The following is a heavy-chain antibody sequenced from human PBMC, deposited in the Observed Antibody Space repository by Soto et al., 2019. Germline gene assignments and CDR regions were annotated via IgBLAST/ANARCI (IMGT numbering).Heavy chain of an antibody. J-gene: IGHJ5*02. CDR3: ARDRPHRILGFDL. V-gene: IGHV1-2*02. Sequence: QVQLVQSGAEVKKPGASVKVSCKASGYSFSDYFIHWVRQAPGQGLEWMGWINPDSGDTKFTQNFQGRVTLTRETSVSTVYMELSKLTSDHTAVYFCARDRPHRILGFDLWGQGTPGIVSS. CDR1: GYSFSDYF. CDR2: INPDSGDT.